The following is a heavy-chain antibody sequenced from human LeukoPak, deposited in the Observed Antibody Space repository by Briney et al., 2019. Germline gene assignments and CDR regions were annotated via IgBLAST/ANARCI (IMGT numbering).Heavy chain of an antibody. CDR1: GFTFSTHW. CDR2: VKGDGSGK. CDR3: ATGRAAHLFDY. Sequence: PGGSLRLSCAASGFTFSTHWMIWVRQAPGKGLEWVANVKGDGSGKYYVDSVKGRFTISRDNAKNSLYLQMNSLRAEDTAVYYCATGRAAHLFDYWGQGTLVTVSS. V-gene: IGHV3-7*01. D-gene: IGHD6-6*01. J-gene: IGHJ4*02.